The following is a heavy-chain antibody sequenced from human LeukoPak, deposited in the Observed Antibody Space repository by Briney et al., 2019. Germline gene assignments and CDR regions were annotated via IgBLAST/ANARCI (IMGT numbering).Heavy chain of an antibody. Sequence: SETLSLTCAVYGGSFSGYYWSWIRQPPGKGLEWIGEINHSGSTNYNPSLKSRVTISVDTSKNQFSLKLSSVTAADTAVYYCARGRSKTIFGVVTRSNWFDPWGQGTLVTVSS. D-gene: IGHD3-3*01. J-gene: IGHJ5*02. V-gene: IGHV4-34*01. CDR1: GGSFSGYY. CDR2: INHSGST. CDR3: ARGRSKTIFGVVTRSNWFDP.